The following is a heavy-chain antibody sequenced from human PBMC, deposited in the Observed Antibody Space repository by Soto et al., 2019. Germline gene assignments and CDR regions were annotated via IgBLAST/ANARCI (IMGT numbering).Heavy chain of an antibody. D-gene: IGHD2-15*01. CDR3: ASSSRYCSGGSCYDPLDY. J-gene: IGHJ4*02. V-gene: IGHV3-64*01. CDR1: GFTFSSYA. CDR2: ISSNGGST. Sequence: GGSVRLSCAASGFTFSSYAMRWVRQAPGKGLEYVSAISSNGGSTYYANSVKGRFTISRDNSKNTLYLQMGSLRAEDMAVYYCASSSRYCSGGSCYDPLDYWGQGTLVTVSS.